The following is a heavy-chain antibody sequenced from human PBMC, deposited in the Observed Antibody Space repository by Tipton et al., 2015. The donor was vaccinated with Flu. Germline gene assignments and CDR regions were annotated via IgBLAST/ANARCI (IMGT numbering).Heavy chain of an antibody. V-gene: IGHV4-61*02. CDR3: ARSKYPPQGGVVDDY. CDR2: IYTSGST. CDR1: GGSISSGSYY. Sequence: LRLSCTVSGGSISSGSYYWSWIRQPAGKGLEWIGRIYTSGSTNYNPSLKSRVTISVDTTKNQFSLKLSSVTAADTAVYYCARSKYPPQGGVVDDYWGQGTLVTVSS. J-gene: IGHJ4*02. D-gene: IGHD3-3*01.